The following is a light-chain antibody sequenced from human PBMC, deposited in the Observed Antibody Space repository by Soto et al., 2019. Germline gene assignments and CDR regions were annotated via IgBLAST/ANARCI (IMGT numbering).Light chain of an antibody. CDR2: DVS. J-gene: IGLJ2*01. CDR1: SSDVGRYNY. Sequence: QSVLTQPASVSGSPGQSITISCTGTSSDVGRYNYVSWYQQHPGKAPKLMIYDVSNRPSGVSIRFSGSKSGNTASLTISGLQAEDEADYYCSSYTGSNNVVFGGGTKVTVL. V-gene: IGLV2-14*03. CDR3: SSYTGSNNVV.